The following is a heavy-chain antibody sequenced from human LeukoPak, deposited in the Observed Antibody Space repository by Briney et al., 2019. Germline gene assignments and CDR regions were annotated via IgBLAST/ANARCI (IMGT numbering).Heavy chain of an antibody. Sequence: GSRRLSCAAAGFTFSSYAMRWVRQPPGRGRGWIGETNHSGSTNYNPSLKGRVTISVDTSKNQFSLKLSSVTAADTAVYYCAGKPRKRGMGPPARAFDIWGQGTMVTVSS. J-gene: IGHJ3*02. CDR2: TNHSGST. CDR1: GFTFSSYA. CDR3: AGKPRKRGMGPPARAFDI. D-gene: IGHD7-27*01. V-gene: IGHV4-34*08.